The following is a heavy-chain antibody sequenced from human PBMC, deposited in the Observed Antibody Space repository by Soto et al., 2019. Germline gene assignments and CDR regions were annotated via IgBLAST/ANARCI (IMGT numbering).Heavy chain of an antibody. CDR1: GVSLSTSGVG. CDR2: IYWDDDK. J-gene: IGHJ4*02. CDR3: ARSDTAMEIFDY. Sequence: SGPTLVNPTQTLTLTCNVSGVSLSTSGVGVGWIRQPPGKALEWLALIYWDDDKRSSPSLKSRLTITKDTSKNQVVLTMTNMAPVDTAMYYCARSDTAMEIFDYWGQGTLVTVSS. V-gene: IGHV2-5*02. D-gene: IGHD5-18*01.